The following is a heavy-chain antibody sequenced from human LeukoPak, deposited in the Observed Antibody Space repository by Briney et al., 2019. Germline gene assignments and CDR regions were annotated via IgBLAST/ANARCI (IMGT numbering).Heavy chain of an antibody. Sequence: ASVKVSCKASGYTFTSYDINWVRQATGQGLEWMGWMNPNSGNTGYAQKFQGRVTMTRNTSISTAYMELSSLRSEDTAVYYCARGRAGYCSGGSCYVDYWGQGTLVTVS. CDR2: MNPNSGNT. V-gene: IGHV1-8*01. J-gene: IGHJ4*02. D-gene: IGHD2-15*01. CDR1: GYTFTSYD. CDR3: ARGRAGYCSGGSCYVDY.